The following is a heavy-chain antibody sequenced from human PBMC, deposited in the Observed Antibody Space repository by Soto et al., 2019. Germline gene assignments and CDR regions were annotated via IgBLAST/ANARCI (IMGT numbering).Heavy chain of an antibody. V-gene: IGHV1-18*04. CDR3: ARDRDYYYGMDV. CDR1: GYTFTSYG. Sequence: ASVNVSCKASGYTFTSYGISWVRGAPGQGLECMGWISAYNGNTNYAQKLQGRVTMTTDTSTSTAYMELRSLRSDDTAVYYCARDRDYYYGMDVWGQGTTVTVSS. J-gene: IGHJ6*02. CDR2: ISAYNGNT.